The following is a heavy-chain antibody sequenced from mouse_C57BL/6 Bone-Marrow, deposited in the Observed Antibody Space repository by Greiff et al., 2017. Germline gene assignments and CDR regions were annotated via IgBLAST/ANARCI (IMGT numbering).Heavy chain of an antibody. D-gene: IGHD1-1*01. CDR3: ARWDYYYGSSYHWYFDV. CDR1: GYTFTDYY. Sequence: QVQLQQSGAELVRPGASVKLSCKASGYTFTDYYINWVKQRPGQGLEWIARIYPGSGNTYYNEKFKGKATLTAEKSSSTAYMQLSSLTSEDSAVYVGARWDYYYGSSYHWYFDVWGTGTTVTVSS. CDR2: IYPGSGNT. V-gene: IGHV1-76*01. J-gene: IGHJ1*03.